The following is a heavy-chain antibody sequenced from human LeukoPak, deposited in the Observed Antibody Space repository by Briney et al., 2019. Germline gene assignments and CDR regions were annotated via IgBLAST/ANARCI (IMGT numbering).Heavy chain of an antibody. Sequence: SETLSLTCTVSGGSISSYYWSWIRQPPGKGLEWIGYIYYSGSTNYNPSLKSRVTISVDTAKKQFSLKLSAVTAADTAVYYCARWVVAATMTNWGQGTLVTVSS. J-gene: IGHJ4*02. CDR1: GGSISSYY. V-gene: IGHV4-59*01. D-gene: IGHD2-15*01. CDR2: IYYSGST. CDR3: ARWVVAATMTN.